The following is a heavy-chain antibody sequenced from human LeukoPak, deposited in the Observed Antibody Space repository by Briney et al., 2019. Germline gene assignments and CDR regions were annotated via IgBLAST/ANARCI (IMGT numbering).Heavy chain of an antibody. Sequence: GGSLRLSCAASGFTVSSNYMSWVRQAPGKGLEWVSVIYSGGSTYYADSVKGRFTISRDNSKNTLYLQMNSLRAEDTAVYYCARGWGYDILTGLDYWGQGTLVTVSS. CDR2: IYSGGST. J-gene: IGHJ4*02. CDR3: ARGWGYDILTGLDY. D-gene: IGHD3-9*01. CDR1: GFTVSSNY. V-gene: IGHV3-53*01.